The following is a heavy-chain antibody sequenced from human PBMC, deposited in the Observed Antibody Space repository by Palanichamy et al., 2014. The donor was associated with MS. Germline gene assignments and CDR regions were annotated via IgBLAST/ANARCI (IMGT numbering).Heavy chain of an antibody. CDR3: AKLSDSRRGYFDS. CDR1: GFTFSNYA. V-gene: IGHV3-23*01. J-gene: IGHJ4*02. D-gene: IGHD2-15*01. Sequence: EVQLLESGGGLVQPGGSLRLSCAASGFTFSNYAMTWVRQAPGKGLEWVLFISASDGGPYYADSVKGRFTISRDNSKNTLYLQMTSLRAEDTAVYYCAKLSDSRRGYFDSWGQGTLVTVSS. CDR2: ISASDGGP.